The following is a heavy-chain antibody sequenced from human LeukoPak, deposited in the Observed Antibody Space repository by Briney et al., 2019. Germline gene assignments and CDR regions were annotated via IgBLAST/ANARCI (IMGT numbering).Heavy chain of an antibody. CDR2: INTNTGNP. J-gene: IGHJ4*02. CDR3: ARDRDSSGYYNVPLALRY. D-gene: IGHD3-22*01. CDR1: GGTFSSYA. V-gene: IGHV7-4-1*02. Sequence: ASVKVSCKASGGTFSSYAISWVRQAPGQGLEWMGWINTNTGNPTYAQGFTGRFVFSLDTSVSTAYLQISSLKAEDTAVYYCARDRDSSGYYNVPLALRYWGQGTLVTVSS.